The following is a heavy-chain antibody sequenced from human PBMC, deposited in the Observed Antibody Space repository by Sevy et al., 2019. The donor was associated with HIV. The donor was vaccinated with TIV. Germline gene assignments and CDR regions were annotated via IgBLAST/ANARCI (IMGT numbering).Heavy chain of an antibody. J-gene: IGHJ6*02. Sequence: GGSLRLSCAASGFTFSGSDMHWVRQASGKGLEWVGLIRSKANSYATAYAASVKGRFTISRDDSKNTAYLQMNSLKTEDTAVYYCTSPMTTVVTHYYYYGMDVWGQGTTVTVSS. CDR2: IRSKANSYAT. D-gene: IGHD4-17*01. CDR1: GFTFSGSD. CDR3: TSPMTTVVTHYYYYGMDV. V-gene: IGHV3-73*01.